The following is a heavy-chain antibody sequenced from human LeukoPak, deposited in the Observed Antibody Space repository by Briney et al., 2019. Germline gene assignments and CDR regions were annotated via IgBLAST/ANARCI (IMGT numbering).Heavy chain of an antibody. D-gene: IGHD3-22*01. CDR2: INWNGGST. CDR1: GFTFDDYG. V-gene: IGHV3-20*04. Sequence: GGSLRLSCAASGFTFDDYGMSWVRQAPGKGLEWVSGINWNGGSTGYADSVKGRFTISRDNAKNSLYLQMNSLRAEDTAVYYCAKVSTMIVVVRGPFDYWGQGTLVTVSS. CDR3: AKVSTMIVVVRGPFDY. J-gene: IGHJ4*02.